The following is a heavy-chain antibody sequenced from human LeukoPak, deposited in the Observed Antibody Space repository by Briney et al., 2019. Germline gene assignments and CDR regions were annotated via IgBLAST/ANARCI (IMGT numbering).Heavy chain of an antibody. CDR2: INHSGST. Sequence: SETLSLTCAVYGGSFSGYYWSWIRQPPGKGLEWIGEINHSGSTNYNPSLKSRVTISVDTSKNQFSLKLSSVTAADTAVYYCARGYRLKVYFDYWGQGTLVTVSS. D-gene: IGHD5-18*01. J-gene: IGHJ4*02. CDR1: GGSFSGYY. V-gene: IGHV4-34*01. CDR3: ARGYRLKVYFDY.